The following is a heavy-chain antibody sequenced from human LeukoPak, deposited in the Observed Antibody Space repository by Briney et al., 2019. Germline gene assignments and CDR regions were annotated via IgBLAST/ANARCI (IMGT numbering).Heavy chain of an antibody. Sequence: SETLSLTCTVSGDSIRSGDNYWSWIRQHPGKGLEWIGYIYYTGSTFYNPSLKSRVSISIDTPKNQFSLRLNSVTAADTAVYYCARDRPLIDCSGGSCLKVGWFDPWGQGTLVTVSS. J-gene: IGHJ5*02. CDR2: IYYTGST. V-gene: IGHV4-31*03. CDR1: GDSIRSGDNY. D-gene: IGHD2-15*01. CDR3: ARDRPLIDCSGGSCLKVGWFDP.